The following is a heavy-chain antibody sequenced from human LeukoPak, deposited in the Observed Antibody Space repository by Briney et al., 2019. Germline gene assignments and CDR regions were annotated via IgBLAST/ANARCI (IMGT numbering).Heavy chain of an antibody. J-gene: IGHJ6*02. CDR3: ARGHGVVPAAAGYGMDV. Sequence: PGGSLRLSCAASGFTFSSYGMHWVRQAPGKGLEWVAVIWYDGSNKYYADSVKGRFTISRDNSKNTLYLQMNSLRAEDTAVYYCARGHGVVPAAAGYGMDVWGQGATVTVSS. D-gene: IGHD2-2*01. V-gene: IGHV3-33*01. CDR2: IWYDGSNK. CDR1: GFTFSSYG.